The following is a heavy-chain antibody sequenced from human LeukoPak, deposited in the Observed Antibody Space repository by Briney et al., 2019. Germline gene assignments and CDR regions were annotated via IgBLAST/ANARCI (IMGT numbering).Heavy chain of an antibody. J-gene: IGHJ4*02. Sequence: KPSETLSLTCTVSGXSSSSYYWSWIRQPAGKGLEWIGRIYTSGSTNYNPSLKSRVTMSVDTSKNQFSLKLSSVTAADTAVYYCARGDWLLSPFDYWGQGTLVTVSS. CDR3: ARGDWLLSPFDY. V-gene: IGHV4-4*07. CDR1: GXSSSSYY. D-gene: IGHD3-9*01. CDR2: IYTSGST.